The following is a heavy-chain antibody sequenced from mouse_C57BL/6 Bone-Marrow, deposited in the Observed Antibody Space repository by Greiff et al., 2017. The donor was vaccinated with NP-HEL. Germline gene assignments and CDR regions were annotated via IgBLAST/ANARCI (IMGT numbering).Heavy chain of an antibody. CDR2: IDPENGDT. Sequence: EVQLQQSGAELVRPGASVKLSCTASGFNIKDDYMHWVKQRPEQGLEWIGWIDPENGDTEYASKFQGKATITADTSSDTAYLQLSSLTSEDTAVYYCTFYGSSPYYYAMDYWGQGTSVTVSS. V-gene: IGHV14-4*01. D-gene: IGHD1-1*01. CDR1: GFNIKDDY. CDR3: TFYGSSPYYYAMDY. J-gene: IGHJ4*01.